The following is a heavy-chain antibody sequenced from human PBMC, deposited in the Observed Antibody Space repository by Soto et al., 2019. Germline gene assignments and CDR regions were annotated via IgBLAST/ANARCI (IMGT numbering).Heavy chain of an antibody. D-gene: IGHD4-17*01. Sequence: TLSLTCTVSGGSISSSSYYWGWIRQPPGKGLEWIGSIYYSGSTYYNPSLKSRVTISVDTSKNQFSLKLSSVTAADTAVYYCARNDYGALRVGYYYYMDVWGKGTTVTVSS. V-gene: IGHV4-39*01. CDR2: IYYSGST. CDR3: ARNDYGALRVGYYYYMDV. J-gene: IGHJ6*03. CDR1: GGSISSSSYY.